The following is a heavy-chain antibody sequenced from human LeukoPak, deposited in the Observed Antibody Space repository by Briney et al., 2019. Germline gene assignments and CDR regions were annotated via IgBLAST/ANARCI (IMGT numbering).Heavy chain of an antibody. CDR2: IIPILGIA. J-gene: IGHJ3*02. CDR1: GGTFSSSA. D-gene: IGHD2/OR15-2a*01. V-gene: IGHV1-69*04. CDR3: LCSADTPGVYSNATTLDAFDI. Sequence: GASVKVSCKASGGTFSSSAISWVRQAPGQGLEWMGRIIPILGIANYAQKFQGRVTITADKSTSTAYMELSSLRSEDTAVYYCLCSADTPGVYSNATTLDAFDIWGQGTMVTVSS.